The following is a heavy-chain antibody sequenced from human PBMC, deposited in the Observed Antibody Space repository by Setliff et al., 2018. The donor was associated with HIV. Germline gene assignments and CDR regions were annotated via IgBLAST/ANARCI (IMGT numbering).Heavy chain of an antibody. CDR1: GFTFSSFS. CDR2: ISGSGYST. CDR3: ARASGCTNGVCYAYGYYSLDV. J-gene: IGHJ6*02. V-gene: IGHV3-23*01. D-gene: IGHD2-8*01. Sequence: GGSLRLSCVGSGFTFSSFSMSWVRQAPGKGLEWVSGISGSGYSTYYTDSVEGRFTISRDNSKKTLYVQMNSLRAEDTAVYYCARASGCTNGVCYAYGYYSLDVWGQGTTVTVSS.